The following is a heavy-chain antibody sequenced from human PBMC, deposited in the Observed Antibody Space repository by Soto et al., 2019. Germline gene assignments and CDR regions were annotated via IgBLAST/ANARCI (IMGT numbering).Heavy chain of an antibody. J-gene: IGHJ3*02. Sequence: GGSLRLSCAASGFTFSSYSMNWVRQAPGKGLEWVSSISSSSSYIYYADSVKGRFTISRDNAKNSLYLQMNSLRAEDTAVYYCARERRGPTSHDAFDIWGQGTMVTVSS. V-gene: IGHV3-21*01. CDR3: ARERRGPTSHDAFDI. D-gene: IGHD3-16*01. CDR1: GFTFSSYS. CDR2: ISSSSSYI.